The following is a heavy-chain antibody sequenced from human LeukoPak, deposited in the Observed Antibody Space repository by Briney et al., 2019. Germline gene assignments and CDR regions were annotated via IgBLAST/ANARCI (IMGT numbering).Heavy chain of an antibody. V-gene: IGHV1-18*04. CDR3: AREDYYYHGMDV. Sequence: ASVKVSCKASGYTFTGYYMHWVRQAPGQGLEWMGWISAYNGNTNYAQKLQGRVTMTTDTSTSTAYMELRSLRSDDTAVYYCAREDYYYHGMDVWGQGTTVTVSS. J-gene: IGHJ6*02. CDR2: ISAYNGNT. CDR1: GYTFTGYY.